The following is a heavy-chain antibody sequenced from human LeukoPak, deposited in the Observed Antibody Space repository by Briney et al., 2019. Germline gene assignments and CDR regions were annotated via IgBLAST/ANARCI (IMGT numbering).Heavy chain of an antibody. CDR1: GGSISSYY. Sequence: SETLSLTCSVSGGSISSYYWSWIRQPAGKGREWIGRIYTSGSTNYNPSLKSRVTISVDTSKNQFSLKLSSVTAADTAVYYCARDKILEWSDAFDFWGQGTMVTVFS. J-gene: IGHJ3*01. CDR3: ARDKILEWSDAFDF. CDR2: IYTSGST. D-gene: IGHD3-3*01. V-gene: IGHV4-4*07.